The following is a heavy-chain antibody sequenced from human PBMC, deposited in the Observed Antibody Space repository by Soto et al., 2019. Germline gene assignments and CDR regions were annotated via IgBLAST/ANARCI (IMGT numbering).Heavy chain of an antibody. CDR2: ISAYNGNT. CDR3: ARAYYYDSSGYYPHFDY. CDR1: GYTFTSYG. J-gene: IGHJ4*02. V-gene: IGHV1-18*01. D-gene: IGHD3-22*01. Sequence: ASVKVSCEASGYTFTSYGISWVRQAPGQGLEWMGWISAYNGNTNYAQKLQGRVTMTTDTSTSTAYMELRSLRSDDTAVYYCARAYYYDSSGYYPHFDYWGQGTLVTVSS.